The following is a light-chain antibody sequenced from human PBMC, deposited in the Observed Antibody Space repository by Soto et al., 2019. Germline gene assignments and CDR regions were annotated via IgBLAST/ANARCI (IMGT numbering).Light chain of an antibody. CDR1: QSVSSN. V-gene: IGKV3-15*01. Sequence: EIVMTQSPATLSVSPGERATLSCRASQSVSSNLAWYQQKPGQAPRLLIYGASTRATGIPARFSGSGSGTEFTLTISSLQSEDFAVYYCHHYNNSPFTFGPGTKVHIK. CDR3: HHYNNSPFT. J-gene: IGKJ3*01. CDR2: GAS.